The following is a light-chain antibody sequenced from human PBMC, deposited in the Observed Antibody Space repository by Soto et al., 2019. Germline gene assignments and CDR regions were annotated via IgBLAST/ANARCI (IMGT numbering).Light chain of an antibody. CDR2: EVT. Sequence: QSALTQPASVSGSPGQSITISCTGTNSDVGNYDLVSWYEHHPGKAPRLIIYEVTKRPSGVSDRFSGSKSGNTASLTISGLQAEDEGDYYCSSYAGSTKVVFGGGTQLTVL. V-gene: IGLV2-23*02. CDR1: NSDVGNYDL. CDR3: SSYAGSTKVV. J-gene: IGLJ3*02.